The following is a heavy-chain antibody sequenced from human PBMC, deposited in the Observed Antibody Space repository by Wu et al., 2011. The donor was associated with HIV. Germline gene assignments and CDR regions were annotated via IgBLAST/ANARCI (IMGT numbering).Heavy chain of an antibody. CDR3: ARVDFPRYGSGSWNGMDV. Sequence: QVQLVQSGAEVKKPGASVKVSCKASGYTFTSYDISWVRQAPGQGLEWMGWISAYNGNTNYVQKLQGRVTMTTDTSTSTAYMEPRSLRSDDTAVYYCARVDFPRYGSGSWNGMDVWGQGTTVTVSS. D-gene: IGHD3-10*01. CDR1: GYTFTSYD. CDR2: ISAYNGNT. J-gene: IGHJ6*02. V-gene: IGHV1-18*01.